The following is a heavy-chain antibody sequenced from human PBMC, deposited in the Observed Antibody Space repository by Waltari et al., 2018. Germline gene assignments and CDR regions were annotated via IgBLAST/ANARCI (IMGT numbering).Heavy chain of an antibody. V-gene: IGHV3-48*01. D-gene: IGHD3-22*01. CDR3: ARGRNNGRSGYDI. J-gene: IGHJ3*02. CDR2: ISSSSSTI. CDR1: GFPFSSYS. Sequence: EVQLVDSGGGLVQPGGSLSLACAASGFPFSSYSMTWGRQAPGKGLEWVSYISSSSSTIYYVDSVKGRFTISRDNADNSLYLQMNSLRAEDTAVYYCARGRNNGRSGYDIWGQGTMVTVSS.